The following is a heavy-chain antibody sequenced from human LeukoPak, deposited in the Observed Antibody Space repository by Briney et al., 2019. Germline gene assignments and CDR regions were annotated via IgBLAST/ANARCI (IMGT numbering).Heavy chain of an antibody. J-gene: IGHJ4*02. CDR2: ISWNSGSL. CDR1: GFTFDDHA. CDR3: AKDSTYYDILTGYDY. D-gene: IGHD3-9*01. V-gene: IGHV3-9*01. Sequence: GRSLRLSCAASGFTFDDHAMHWVRQAPGKGLEWVSGISWNSGSLGYADSVKGRFTISRDNAKNSLYLQMNSLRAEDTALYYCAKDSTYYDILTGYDYWGQGTLVTVSS.